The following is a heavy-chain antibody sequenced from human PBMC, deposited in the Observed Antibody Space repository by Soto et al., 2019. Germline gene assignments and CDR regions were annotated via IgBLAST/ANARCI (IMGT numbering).Heavy chain of an antibody. D-gene: IGHD5-18*01. Sequence: SETLSLTCTVSGGSISSGDYYWSWIRQPPGKGLEWIGYIYYSGSTYYNPSLKSRVTISVDTSKNQFSLKLSSVTAADTAVYYCARRGYSYGNFDYWGQGTLVTVS. V-gene: IGHV4-30-4*01. CDR1: GGSISSGDYY. J-gene: IGHJ4*02. CDR2: IYYSGST. CDR3: ARRGYSYGNFDY.